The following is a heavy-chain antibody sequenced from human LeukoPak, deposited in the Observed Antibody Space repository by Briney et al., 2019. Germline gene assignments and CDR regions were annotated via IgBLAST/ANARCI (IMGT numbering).Heavy chain of an antibody. CDR3: ASSAYCGGDCYPTIDY. CDR2: IYYSGST. Sequence: SETLSLTCAVSGGSISSYYWSWIRQPPGKGLEWIGYIYYSGSTNYNPSLKSRVTISVDTSKNQFSLKLSSVTAADTAVYYCASSAYCGGDCYPTIDYWGQGTLVTVSS. J-gene: IGHJ4*02. CDR1: GGSISSYY. D-gene: IGHD2-21*02. V-gene: IGHV4-59*01.